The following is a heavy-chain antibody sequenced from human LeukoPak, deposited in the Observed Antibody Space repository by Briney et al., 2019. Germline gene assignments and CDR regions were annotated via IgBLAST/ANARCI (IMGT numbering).Heavy chain of an antibody. Sequence: ESGGSLRLSCAASGFTFSGYWMHWVRQAPGKGLVWVSRINSDGSSTSYADSVKGRFTISRDNAKNTLYLQMNSLRAEDTAVYYCARDPRRVDRFRFRDHYYYYGMDVWGQGTTVTVSS. D-gene: IGHD3-10*01. CDR3: ARDPRRVDRFRFRDHYYYYGMDV. CDR2: INSDGSST. CDR1: GFTFSGYW. V-gene: IGHV3-74*01. J-gene: IGHJ6*02.